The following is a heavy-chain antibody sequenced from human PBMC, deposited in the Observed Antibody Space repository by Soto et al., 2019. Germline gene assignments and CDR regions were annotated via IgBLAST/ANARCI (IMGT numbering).Heavy chain of an antibody. CDR3: AKPPYYDFWSGYHLPFYCYYGLDV. CDR2: ISGSGGST. J-gene: IGHJ6*02. V-gene: IGHV3-23*01. CDR1: GFTFRGFA. Sequence: GESLRLSCAASGFTFRGFAMNWVRPAPGKGLEWDAGISGSGGSTYYADSVTGRLTISRDNSKNTLYLQMNSMRAEDTAVYYCAKPPYYDFWSGYHLPFYCYYGLDVWGQGTTVTVSS. D-gene: IGHD3-3*01.